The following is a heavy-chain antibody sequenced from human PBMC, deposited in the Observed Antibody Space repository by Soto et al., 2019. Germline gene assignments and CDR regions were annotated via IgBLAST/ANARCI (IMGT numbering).Heavy chain of an antibody. CDR1: GGSISSGGYY. J-gene: IGHJ6*02. CDR3: ARDLRGFGRGVSPRNYGMDV. Sequence: PSETLSLTCTVSGGSISSGGYYWCWIRRHPGKGLEWIGYIYYSGSTYYNLSLKSRVTISVDTSKNQFSLKLSSVTAADTAVYYCARDLRGFGRGVSPRNYGMDVWGQGTTFTVSS. CDR2: IYYSGST. V-gene: IGHV4-31*03. D-gene: IGHD3-10*01.